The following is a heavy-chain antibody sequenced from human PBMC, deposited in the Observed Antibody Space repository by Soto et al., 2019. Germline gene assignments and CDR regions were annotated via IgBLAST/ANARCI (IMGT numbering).Heavy chain of an antibody. D-gene: IGHD3-10*01. Sequence: QEQLVESGGGVVQPGRSLRLSCAASGFVFSDSGMHWVRQAPGKGLEWVAVICYDGSKNYYGDSVKGRFTISRDNSKNMLFFQMNGLRAEDSAIYYCATDRGDWGQGTLVTVSS. CDR1: GFVFSDSG. V-gene: IGHV3-33*03. CDR3: ATDRGD. CDR2: ICYDGSKN. J-gene: IGHJ4*02.